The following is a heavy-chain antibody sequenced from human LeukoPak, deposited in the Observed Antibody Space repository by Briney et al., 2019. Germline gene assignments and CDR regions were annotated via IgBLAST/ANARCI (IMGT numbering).Heavy chain of an antibody. CDR1: GGSISSYY. D-gene: IGHD1-26*01. V-gene: IGHV4-4*07. Sequence: SETLSLTCTVSGGSISSYYWTWIRQPAGKGLEWIGRIYPSGSTNYNPSLKSRVTMSVDTSKNQFSLKLNSVTAAGTAAYYCARENSGSYRQFDYWGQGTLVTVSS. CDR3: ARENSGSYRQFDY. CDR2: IYPSGST. J-gene: IGHJ4*02.